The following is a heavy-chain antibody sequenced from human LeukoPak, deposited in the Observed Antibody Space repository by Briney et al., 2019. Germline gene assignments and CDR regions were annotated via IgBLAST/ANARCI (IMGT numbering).Heavy chain of an antibody. CDR2: IYTSGST. CDR1: GGSISSYY. CDR3: ANLMAAGTTMGYFDY. D-gene: IGHD6-13*01. Sequence: SETLSLTCTVSGGSISSYYWSWIRQPAGKGLEWIGRIYTSGSTNYNPSLKSRVTISVDTSKNQFSLKLSSVTAADTAVYYCANLMAAGTTMGYFDYWGQGTLVTVSS. J-gene: IGHJ4*02. V-gene: IGHV4-4*07.